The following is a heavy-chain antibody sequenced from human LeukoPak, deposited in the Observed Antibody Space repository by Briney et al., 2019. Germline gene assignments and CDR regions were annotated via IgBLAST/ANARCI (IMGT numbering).Heavy chain of an antibody. J-gene: IGHJ4*02. D-gene: IGHD6-6*01. CDR2: ITNSGSST. CDR1: GFTFSDYY. V-gene: IGHV3-23*01. Sequence: PGGSLRLSCAASGFTFSDYYMSWIRQAPGKGLEWVSAITNSGSSTYHADSVKGRFTISRDNSKNTLFLQMNSLRVEDTAVYYCVKGSSSSRPYYFDYWGQGTLVTVSS. CDR3: VKGSSSSRPYYFDY.